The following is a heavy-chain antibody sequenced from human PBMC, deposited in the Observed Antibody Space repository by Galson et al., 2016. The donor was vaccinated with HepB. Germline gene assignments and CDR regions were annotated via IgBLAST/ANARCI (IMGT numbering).Heavy chain of an antibody. Sequence: PALVKPTQTLTLTCTFSGFSLHSSGVGVGWFRQPPGKTLEWLALNYWHDVKRYSPSLSSRLIISKDNSKNQVVLTMTNMEPADTATYYCVHRRRDALFDFWGQGTLVSVSS. V-gene: IGHV2-5*01. CDR1: GFSLHSSGVG. J-gene: IGHJ4*02. CDR3: VHRRRDALFDF. CDR2: NYWHDVK. D-gene: IGHD3/OR15-3a*01.